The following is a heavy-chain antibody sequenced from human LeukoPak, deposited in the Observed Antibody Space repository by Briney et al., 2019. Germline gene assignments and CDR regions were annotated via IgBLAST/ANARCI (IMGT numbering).Heavy chain of an antibody. CDR2: IYWNDDT. D-gene: IGHD3-9*01. Sequence: SGPTLVNPTQTLTLTCTFSGFSLSTSGVGVGWIRQPPGKALEWLALIYWNDDTLYSPSLTTRLTISKDTSKNQVVLTMTNMDPVDTATYFCVHTAPFPDVLTGYWSDVFDVWGQGTMLTVSS. CDR1: GFSLSTSGVG. V-gene: IGHV2-5*01. CDR3: VHTAPFPDVLTGYWSDVFDV. J-gene: IGHJ3*01.